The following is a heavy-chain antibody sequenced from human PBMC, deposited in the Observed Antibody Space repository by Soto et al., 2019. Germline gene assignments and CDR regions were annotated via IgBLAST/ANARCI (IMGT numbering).Heavy chain of an antibody. D-gene: IGHD2-2*01. J-gene: IGHJ3*02. CDR2: ISAYNGNT. CDR3: ARDEADALRDHLHAFDI. Sequence: ASVKVSCKASGYTFTSYGISWVRQAPGQGLEWMGWISAYNGNTNYAQKLQGRVTMTTDTSTSTAYMELRSLRSDDTAVYYCARDEADALRDHLHAFDIWGQGTMVTVSS. CDR1: GYTFTSYG. V-gene: IGHV1-18*01.